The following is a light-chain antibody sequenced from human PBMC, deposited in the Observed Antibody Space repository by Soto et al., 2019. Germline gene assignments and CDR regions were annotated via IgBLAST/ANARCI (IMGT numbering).Light chain of an antibody. V-gene: IGKV3-20*01. CDR2: DTS. CDR3: QQYGSSLPLT. J-gene: IGKJ4*01. CDR1: QTLSNSF. Sequence: EIVLTQSPGTLSLSPGERATLSCRASQTLSNSFIAWYQQKPGQAPRLLIYDTSSRATGVPDRYSASGSGTDFTLTISRLEPEDFALYYCQQYGSSLPLTFGGGTKV.